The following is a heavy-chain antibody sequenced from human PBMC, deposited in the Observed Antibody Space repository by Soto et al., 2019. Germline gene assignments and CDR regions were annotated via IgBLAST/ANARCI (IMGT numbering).Heavy chain of an antibody. CDR1: GDSISRGAYY. V-gene: IGHV4-31*03. CDR2: ISNSGRT. D-gene: IGHD3-9*01. J-gene: IGHJ5*02. Sequence: QVQLQESGPGLVKPSQTLSLTCTVSGDSISRGAYYWTWIRQHPGTGLEWIGYISNSGRTYYHPSLKRRLTISLDTSENHFSLELTSVTAADTAIYYCARARQYYDCALDTWGQGTLVTVSS. CDR3: ARARQYYDCALDT.